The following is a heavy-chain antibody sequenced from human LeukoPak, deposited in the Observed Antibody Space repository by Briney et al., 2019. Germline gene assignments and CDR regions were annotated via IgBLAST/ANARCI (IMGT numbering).Heavy chain of an antibody. CDR1: GFTFTSSA. CDR3: AADGFYSPNDY. D-gene: IGHD3-3*01. J-gene: IGHJ4*02. Sequence: SVKVSCKASGFTFTSSAVQWVRQARGQCLEWIGWIVVGNGDTNYAQKFQERVTITRDMSTSTAYMELSSLRSEDTAVYYCAADGFYSPNDYWGQGTLVTVSS. V-gene: IGHV1-58*01. CDR2: IVVGNGDT.